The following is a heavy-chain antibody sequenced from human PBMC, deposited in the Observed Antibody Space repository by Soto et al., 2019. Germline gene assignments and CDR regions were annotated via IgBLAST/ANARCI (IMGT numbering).Heavy chain of an antibody. CDR2: INAGNGNT. Sequence: QVQLVQSGAEVKKPGASVKVSCKASGYTFTSYAMHWVRQAPGQRLEWMGWINAGNGNTKYSQKFQGRVTITRDTSASTADMELSSLRSEDTAVYYCARDYDFWSGYFRFSMDVWGKGTTVTVSS. CDR1: GYTFTSYA. J-gene: IGHJ6*03. V-gene: IGHV1-3*01. CDR3: ARDYDFWSGYFRFSMDV. D-gene: IGHD3-3*01.